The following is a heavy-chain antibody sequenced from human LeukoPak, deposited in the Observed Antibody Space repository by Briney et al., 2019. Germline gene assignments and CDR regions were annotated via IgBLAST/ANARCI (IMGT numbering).Heavy chain of an antibody. J-gene: IGHJ6*03. D-gene: IGHD2-15*01. V-gene: IGHV3-23*01. Sequence: GGTLRLSCAASGLTFSSYGMSWVRQAPGKGLEWVSSISSTGGTTYYADSVKGRFTISRDNSKNTLYLQMNSLRAEDTAIYYCAKNGDRGAYCTGGTCYPYFYYYMDVWGKGTTVTI. CDR2: ISSTGGTT. CDR1: GLTFSSYG. CDR3: AKNGDRGAYCTGGTCYPYFYYYMDV.